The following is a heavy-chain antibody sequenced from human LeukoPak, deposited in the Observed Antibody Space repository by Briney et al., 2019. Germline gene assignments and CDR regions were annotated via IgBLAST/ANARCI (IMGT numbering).Heavy chain of an antibody. CDR1: GFTVSSNY. CDR2: IYSGGST. D-gene: IGHD1-26*01. CDR3: ARGCGSYYFYFGY. V-gene: IGHV3-66*02. Sequence: PGGSLRLSCAASGFTVSSNYMSWVRQAPGKGLEWVSVIYSGGSTYYADSVKGRFTISRDNSKNTLYLQMNSLRAEDTAVYYCARGCGSYYFYFGYWGQGTLVTVSS. J-gene: IGHJ4*02.